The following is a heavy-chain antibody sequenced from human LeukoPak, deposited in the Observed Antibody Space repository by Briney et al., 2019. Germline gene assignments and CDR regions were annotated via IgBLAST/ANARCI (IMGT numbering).Heavy chain of an antibody. CDR1: GGTFSSYA. CDR3: ARPDSSSWYLGFDP. V-gene: IGHV1-69*06. CDR2: IIPIFGTA. D-gene: IGHD6-13*01. Sequence: SVKVSCKASGGTFSSYAISWVRQASGQGLEWMGGIIPIFGTANYAQKFQGRVTITADKSTSTAYMELSSLRSEDTAVYYCARPDSSSWYLGFDPWGQGTLVTVSS. J-gene: IGHJ5*02.